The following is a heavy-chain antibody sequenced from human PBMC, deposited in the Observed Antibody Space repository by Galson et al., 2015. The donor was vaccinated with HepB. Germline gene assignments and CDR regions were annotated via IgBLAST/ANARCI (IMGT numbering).Heavy chain of an antibody. CDR3: AKAGSTITIFGVGQGYYFDY. CDR1: GFTFSSYA. D-gene: IGHD3-3*01. V-gene: IGHV3-23*01. CDR2: ITGSGGST. Sequence: SLRLSCAASGFTFSSYAMSWVRQAPGKGLEWVSAITGSGGSTYYADSVKGRFAISRDNSKNTLYLQMNSLRAEDTAVYYCAKAGSTITIFGVGQGYYFDYWGQGTLVAVSS. J-gene: IGHJ4*02.